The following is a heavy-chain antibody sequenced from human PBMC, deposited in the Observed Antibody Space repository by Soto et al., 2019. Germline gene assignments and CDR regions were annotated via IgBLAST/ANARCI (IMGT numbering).Heavy chain of an antibody. Sequence: GASVKVSCKASGGTFSSYAISWVRQAPGQGLEWMGGIIPIFGTANYAQKFQGRVTITADKSTSTAYMELSSLRSEDTAVYYCARVTAALPQRYYYGMDVWGQGTTVTVSS. CDR2: IIPIFGTA. D-gene: IGHD6-13*01. CDR3: ARVTAALPQRYYYGMDV. V-gene: IGHV1-69*06. CDR1: GGTFSSYA. J-gene: IGHJ6*02.